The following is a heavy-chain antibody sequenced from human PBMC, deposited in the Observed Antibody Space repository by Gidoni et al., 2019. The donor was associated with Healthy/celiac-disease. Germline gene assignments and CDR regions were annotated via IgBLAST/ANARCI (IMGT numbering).Heavy chain of an antibody. Sequence: QVQLVQSGAEVKKPGASVKVSCKASGYTFTGYYMHWVRQAPGQGLEWMGWINPNSGGTNYAQKFQGWVTMTRDTSISTAYMELSRLRSDDTAVYYCARGDYGDYVDHYYYYGMDVWGQGTTVTVSS. V-gene: IGHV1-2*04. CDR3: ARGDYGDYVDHYYYYGMDV. J-gene: IGHJ6*02. CDR2: INPNSGGT. D-gene: IGHD4-17*01. CDR1: GYTFTGYY.